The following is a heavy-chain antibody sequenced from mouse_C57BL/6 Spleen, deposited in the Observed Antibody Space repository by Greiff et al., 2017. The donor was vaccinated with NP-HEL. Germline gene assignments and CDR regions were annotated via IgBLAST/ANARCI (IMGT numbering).Heavy chain of an antibody. D-gene: IGHD4-1*02. Sequence: EVKLVESGPELVKPGASVKMSCKASGYTFTDYNMHWVKQSHGKSLEWIGYINPNNGGTSYNQKFKGKATLTVNKSSSTAYMVLRSLTSEDSAVYYCASTGYYAMDYWGQGTSVTVSS. CDR3: ASTGYYAMDY. CDR1: GYTFTDYN. V-gene: IGHV1-22*01. CDR2: INPNNGGT. J-gene: IGHJ4*01.